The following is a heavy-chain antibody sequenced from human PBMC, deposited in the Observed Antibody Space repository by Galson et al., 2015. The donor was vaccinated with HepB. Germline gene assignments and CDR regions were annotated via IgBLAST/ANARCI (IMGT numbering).Heavy chain of an antibody. CDR3: ARRGYCSGGSCYDVLYYFDY. J-gene: IGHJ4*02. D-gene: IGHD2-15*01. CDR1: GYSFTSYW. V-gene: IGHV5-51*01. CDR2: IYPGDSDT. Sequence: QSGAEVKKPGESLKISCKGSGYSFTSYWIGWVRQMPGKGLEWMGIIYPGDSDTRYSPSFQGQVTISADKSISTAYLQWSSLKASDTAMYYCARRGYCSGGSCYDVLYYFDYWGQGTLVTVPS.